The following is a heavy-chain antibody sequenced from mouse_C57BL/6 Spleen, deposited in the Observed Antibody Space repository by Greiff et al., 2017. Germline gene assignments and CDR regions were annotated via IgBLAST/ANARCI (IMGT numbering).Heavy chain of an antibody. D-gene: IGHD2-3*01. V-gene: IGHV1-26*01. CDR3: ARGDGYYGDY. Sequence: EVQLQPSGPELVKPGASVKISCKASGYTFTDYYMNWVKQSHGKSLEWIGDINPNNGGTSYTQKFKGKATLTVDKSSSTAYMELRSLTSEDSAVYYCARGDGYYGDYWGQGTTLTVSS. J-gene: IGHJ2*01. CDR1: GYTFTDYY. CDR2: INPNNGGT.